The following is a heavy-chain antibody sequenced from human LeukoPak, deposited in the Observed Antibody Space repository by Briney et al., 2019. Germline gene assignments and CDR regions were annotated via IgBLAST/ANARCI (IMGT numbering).Heavy chain of an antibody. V-gene: IGHV4-61*02. Sequence: PSETLSLTCTVSGGSISSGSYYWSWIRQPAGKGLEWIGRIYTSGSTNYNPSLKSRVTISVDTSKNQFSLKLSSVTAADTAVYYCASWYCSSTSCYDYWGQGTLVTVS. D-gene: IGHD2-2*01. CDR1: GGSISSGSYY. CDR3: ASWYCSSTSCYDY. CDR2: IYTSGST. J-gene: IGHJ4*02.